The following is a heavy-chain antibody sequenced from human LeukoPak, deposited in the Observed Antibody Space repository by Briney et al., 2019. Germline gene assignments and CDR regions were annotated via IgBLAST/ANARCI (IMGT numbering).Heavy chain of an antibody. CDR3: AKGPTYVVPAAAYYFDY. Sequence: ASVKVSCKASGYTFTSYDINWVRQATGQGLEWMRWMNPNSGNTGYAQKFQGRVTMTRNTSISTAYMELSSLRSEDTAVYYCAKGPTYVVPAAAYYFDYWGQGTPVTVSS. V-gene: IGHV1-8*01. CDR1: GYTFTSYD. D-gene: IGHD2-2*01. J-gene: IGHJ4*02. CDR2: MNPNSGNT.